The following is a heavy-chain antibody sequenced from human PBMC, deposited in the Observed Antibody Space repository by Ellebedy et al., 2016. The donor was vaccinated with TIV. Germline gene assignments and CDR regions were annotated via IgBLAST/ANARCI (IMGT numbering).Heavy chain of an antibody. Sequence: GGSLRLSXKGSGYSFTSYWIGWVRQMPGKGLEWMGIIYPGDSDTRYSPSFQGQVTISADKSISTAYLQWSSLKASDTAMYYCARPSRTRDYFDYWGQGTLVTVSS. CDR1: GYSFTSYW. CDR2: IYPGDSDT. J-gene: IGHJ4*02. V-gene: IGHV5-51*01. CDR3: ARPSRTRDYFDY. D-gene: IGHD1-1*01.